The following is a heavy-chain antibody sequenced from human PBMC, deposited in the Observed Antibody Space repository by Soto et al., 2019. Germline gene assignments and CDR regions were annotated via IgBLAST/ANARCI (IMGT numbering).Heavy chain of an antibody. Sequence: EVQLLESGGGLVQPGGSLRISCIGSGFTFSSNAMSWVRQAPGKGLEWVAAISGSGGTTYYADSVKGRFAVSRDNSNNTLYLQMNSLRDEDTDVYYCAKQRAGFGSGSDTYYFDYWGQGTLVTVSS. CDR1: GFTFSSNA. CDR3: AKQRAGFGSGSDTYYFDY. V-gene: IGHV3-23*01. CDR2: ISGSGGTT. D-gene: IGHD3-10*01. J-gene: IGHJ4*02.